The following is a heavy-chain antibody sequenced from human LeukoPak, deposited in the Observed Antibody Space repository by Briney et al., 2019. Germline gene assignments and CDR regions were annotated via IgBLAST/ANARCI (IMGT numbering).Heavy chain of an antibody. Sequence: ASVKVSCKVSGYTLTELSMHWVRQAPGKGLEWMGGFDPEDGETIYAQKFLGRVTMTGDTSTSTVYMELSSLRSEDAAVYYCARELSDSSSWYGSDYWGQGTLVTVSS. D-gene: IGHD6-13*01. V-gene: IGHV1-24*01. J-gene: IGHJ4*02. CDR1: GYTLTELS. CDR2: FDPEDGET. CDR3: ARELSDSSSWYGSDY.